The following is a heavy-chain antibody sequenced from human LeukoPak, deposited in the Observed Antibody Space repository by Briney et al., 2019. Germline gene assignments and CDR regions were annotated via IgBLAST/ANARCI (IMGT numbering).Heavy chain of an antibody. V-gene: IGHV3-64*01. CDR3: ASSRHHSYYGSSGILNDAFDI. D-gene: IGHD3-22*01. Sequence: SGGSLRLSCTASGFTFSSYAMHWVRQAPGKGLEYVSAISSYGGTTYYVNSVKGRFTISRDNSKNTLYLQMGSLRAEDMAVYYCASSRHHSYYGSSGILNDAFDIWGQGTMVTISS. CDR2: ISSYGGTT. CDR1: GFTFSSYA. J-gene: IGHJ3*02.